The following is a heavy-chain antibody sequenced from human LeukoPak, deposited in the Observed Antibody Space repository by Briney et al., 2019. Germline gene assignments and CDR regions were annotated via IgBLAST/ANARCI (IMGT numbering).Heavy chain of an antibody. CDR1: GFTFDDYA. V-gene: IGHV3-9*01. CDR2: ISWNSGKI. Sequence: GGSLRLSCTASGFTFDDYAMHWVRQPPGKGLEWVSSISWNSGKIAYMDSVRGRFTISRDNAGNSLYLEMDSLKTEDTALYFCVKDTGAGTYYHEKTFDYWGQGTLVTVSS. CDR3: VKDTGAGTYYHEKTFDY. J-gene: IGHJ4*02. D-gene: IGHD3-10*01.